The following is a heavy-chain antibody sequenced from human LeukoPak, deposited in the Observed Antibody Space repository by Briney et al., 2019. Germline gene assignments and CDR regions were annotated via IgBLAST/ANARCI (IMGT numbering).Heavy chain of an antibody. V-gene: IGHV3-53*01. CDR1: GFTFSSYS. CDR3: AREGYCTNGVCSNRGYY. Sequence: GGSLRLSCAASGFTFSSYSMSWVRQAPGKGLEWVSVIYSGGSTYYADSVKGRFTISRDNSKNTLYLQMNSLRAEDTAVYYCAREGYCTNGVCSNRGYYWGQGTLVTVSS. D-gene: IGHD2-8*01. J-gene: IGHJ4*02. CDR2: IYSGGST.